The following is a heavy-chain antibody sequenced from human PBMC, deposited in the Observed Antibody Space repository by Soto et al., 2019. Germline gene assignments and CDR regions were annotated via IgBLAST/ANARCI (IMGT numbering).Heavy chain of an antibody. CDR1: GGSISAYY. CDR3: ARAPCSTTGCSWGAFDV. Sequence: QVQLQDSGPGLVKPSETLSLTCTVSGGSISAYYLSWIRQPPGKGLDWIGYIYYSGRTNYTPSLKGRVPISLYTSTNQYSLKLSSVTAADTAVYYCARAPCSTTGCSWGAFDVWGQGTMVTVSS. V-gene: IGHV4-59*01. J-gene: IGHJ3*01. CDR2: IYYSGRT. D-gene: IGHD2-2*01.